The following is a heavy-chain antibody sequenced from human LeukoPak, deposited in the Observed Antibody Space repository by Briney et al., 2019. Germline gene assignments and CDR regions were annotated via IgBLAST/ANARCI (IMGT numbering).Heavy chain of an antibody. V-gene: IGHV3-21*01. CDR2: ISSTSSYI. CDR3: ARGENTAMVGDY. CDR1: GFTFSSYS. Sequence: GGSLRLSCAASGFTFSSYSMNWVRQAPGKGLEWVSSISSTSSYIYYADSLKGRFTISRDNAKNSLYLQMNSLRAEDTAVYYCARGENTAMVGDYWGQGTLVTVSS. J-gene: IGHJ4*02. D-gene: IGHD5-18*01.